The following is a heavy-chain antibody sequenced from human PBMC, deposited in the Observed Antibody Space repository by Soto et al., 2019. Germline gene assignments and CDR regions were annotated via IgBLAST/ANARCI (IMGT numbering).Heavy chain of an antibody. J-gene: IGHJ4*02. CDR3: SSYNAYASDS. CDR1: GYTFTSYG. Sequence: QVQLVQSGAEVKKPGASVKVSCKASGYTFTSYGISWVRQAPGQGLEWMGWISAYNGNTNNAQKLQGRATMPTATSTSTAYLALTSLPSADTAVYSSSSYNAYASDSWGQSPLVTFSS. V-gene: IGHV1-18*01. D-gene: IGHD5-12*01. CDR2: ISAYNGNT.